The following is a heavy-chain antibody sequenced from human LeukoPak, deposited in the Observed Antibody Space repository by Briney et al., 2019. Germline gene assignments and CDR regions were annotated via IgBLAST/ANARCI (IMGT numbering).Heavy chain of an antibody. Sequence: GGSLRLSCAASGFTFSNYWMHWVRQAPGKGLVWVSRINSDGINTSYADSVKGRFTISRDNSKNTLYLQMNSLRAEDTAVYYCAKDPLGGDSSGFQDYWGQGTLVTVSS. CDR2: INSDGINT. CDR3: AKDPLGGDSSGFQDY. V-gene: IGHV3-74*01. D-gene: IGHD3-22*01. CDR1: GFTFSNYW. J-gene: IGHJ4*02.